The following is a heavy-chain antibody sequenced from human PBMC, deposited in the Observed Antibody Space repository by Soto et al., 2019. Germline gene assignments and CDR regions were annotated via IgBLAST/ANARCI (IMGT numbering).Heavy chain of an antibody. CDR3: ARVRRYCSGGSCYSFDY. V-gene: IGHV4-30-4*01. D-gene: IGHD2-15*01. Sequence: QVQLQESGPGLVSPSQTLSLTCIVSGGSISSGDYYWSWIRQPPKKGLEWIGFIYYSGSTYYNPSLKSRFTISLATSKNQFSLRLSSVTAADTALYYCARVRRYCSGGSCYSFDYWGQGKLVTVSS. CDR2: IYYSGST. CDR1: GGSISSGDYY. J-gene: IGHJ4*02.